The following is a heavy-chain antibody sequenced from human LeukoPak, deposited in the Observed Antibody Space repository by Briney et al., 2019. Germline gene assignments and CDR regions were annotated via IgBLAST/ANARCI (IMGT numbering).Heavy chain of an antibody. V-gene: IGHV3-9*01. D-gene: IGHD4-23*01. CDR3: AKAQDYGGKNYFDY. CDR1: GFTFDDYA. J-gene: IGHJ4*02. Sequence: HPGGSLRLSCAASGFTFDDYAMHWVRQAPGKGLEWVSGISWNSGSIGYADSVKGRFTISRDDAKNSLYLQMSSLRAEDTALYYCAKAQDYGGKNYFDYWGQGTLVTVSS. CDR2: ISWNSGSI.